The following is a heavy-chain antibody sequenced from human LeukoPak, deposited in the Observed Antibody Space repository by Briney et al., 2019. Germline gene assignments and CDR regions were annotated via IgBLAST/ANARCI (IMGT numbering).Heavy chain of an antibody. CDR3: ARSDSPYYYDSSGSLDS. D-gene: IGHD3-22*01. CDR2: ISSSSSYI. J-gene: IGHJ4*02. V-gene: IGHV3-21*01. CDR1: GFTFSSYN. Sequence: PGGSLRLSCAASGFTFSSYNMNWVRQAPGKGLEWVPSISSSSSYIYYADSVKGRFTISRDNAKNSLYLQMNSLRAEDTAVYYCARSDSPYYYDSSGSLDSWGQGTLVTVSS.